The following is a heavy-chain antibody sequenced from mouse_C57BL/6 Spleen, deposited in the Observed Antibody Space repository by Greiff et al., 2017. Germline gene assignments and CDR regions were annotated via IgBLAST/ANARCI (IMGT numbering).Heavy chain of an antibody. V-gene: IGHV3-6*01. D-gene: IGHD2-12*01. CDR1: GYSITSGYY. J-gene: IGHJ3*01. Sequence: VQLKQSGPGLVKPSQSLSLTCSVTGYSITSGYYWNWIRQFPGNKLEWMGYISYDGSNNYNPSLKNRISITRDTSKNQFFLKLNSVTTEDTATYYCASDYDEDWFAYWGQGTLVTVSA. CDR2: ISYDGSN. CDR3: ASDYDEDWFAY.